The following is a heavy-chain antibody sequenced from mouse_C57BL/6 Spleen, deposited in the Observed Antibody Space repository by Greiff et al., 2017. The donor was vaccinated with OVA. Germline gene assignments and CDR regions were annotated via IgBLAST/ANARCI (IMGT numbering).Heavy chain of an antibody. CDR2: IDPSDNYT. Sequence: VQLQQPGAELVRPGTSVKLSCKASGYTFTSYWMPWVKQRPGQGLGWIGVIDPSDNYTNYNQKFKGKATLTVDTPSSTSYMQLSSLTSEDSAVDYCARSGDYDYAMDYWGQGTSVTVSS. CDR1: GYTFTSYW. V-gene: IGHV1-59*01. CDR3: ARSGDYDYAMDY. J-gene: IGHJ4*01. D-gene: IGHD2-4*01.